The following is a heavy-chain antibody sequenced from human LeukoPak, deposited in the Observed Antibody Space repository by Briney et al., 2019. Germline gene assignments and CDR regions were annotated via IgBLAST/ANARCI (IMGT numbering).Heavy chain of an antibody. J-gene: IGHJ4*02. V-gene: IGHV1-18*01. CDR2: ISVNNGNI. CDR1: GYTFINND. Sequence: ASVKVSCKASGYTFINNDINWVRQAPGQRLEWLGWISVNNGNIHYAQKFQGRVTMTTDTSTSTAYMEVRSLRSDDTAVYYCQRITIFGVVIDFDYWGLGTLVTVSS. CDR3: QRITIFGVVIDFDY. D-gene: IGHD3-3*01.